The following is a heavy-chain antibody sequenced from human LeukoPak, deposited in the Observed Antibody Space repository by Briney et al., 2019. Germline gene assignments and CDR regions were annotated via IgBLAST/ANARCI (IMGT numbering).Heavy chain of an antibody. CDR1: GGSISSSSYY. J-gene: IGHJ2*01. V-gene: IGHV4-39*07. CDR2: IYHSGST. D-gene: IGHD3-3*01. CDR3: ARGYDFWSGYTPEYWYFDL. Sequence: PSETLSLTCTVSGGSISSSSYYWGWIRQPPGKGLEWIGSIYHSGSTYYNPSLKSRVTISVDTSKNQFSLKLSSVTAADTAVYYCARGYDFWSGYTPEYWYFDLWGRGTLVTVSS.